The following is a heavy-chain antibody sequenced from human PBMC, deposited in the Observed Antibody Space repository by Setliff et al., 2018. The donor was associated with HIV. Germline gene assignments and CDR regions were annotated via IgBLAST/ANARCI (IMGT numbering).Heavy chain of an antibody. D-gene: IGHD3-3*01. J-gene: IGHJ6*04. V-gene: IGHV4-39*01. Sequence: SETLSLTCTVSGDSIRSDSYYWSWIRQLPGKGLEWIGYINYSGFTYYNPSLKSRVTISVDTSQNQFSLKLSSVTAADTAVYFCGRIYYDFWSGQTDVWDKGTAVTVSS. CDR1: GDSIRSDSYY. CDR2: INYSGFT. CDR3: GRIYYDFWSGQTDV.